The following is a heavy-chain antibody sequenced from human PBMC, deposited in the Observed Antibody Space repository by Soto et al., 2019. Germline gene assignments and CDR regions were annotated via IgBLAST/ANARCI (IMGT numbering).Heavy chain of an antibody. V-gene: IGHV1-69*13. Sequence: SLKLYWKTSGDTFSSYAISWVRKETGQWLEWMGGIIPIFGTANYAQKFQGRVTITADESTSTAYMELSSLRSEDTAVYYCARGFRFVVVPAAIAYVMDVWGQGTTVTGSS. D-gene: IGHD2-2*02. CDR3: ARGFRFVVVPAAIAYVMDV. J-gene: IGHJ6*02. CDR2: IIPIFGTA. CDR1: GDTFSSYA.